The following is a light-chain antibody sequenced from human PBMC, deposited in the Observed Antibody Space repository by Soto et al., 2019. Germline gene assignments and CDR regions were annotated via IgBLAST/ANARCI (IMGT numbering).Light chain of an antibody. CDR2: EVN. J-gene: IGLJ1*01. CDR3: SSYAGINNLGV. CDR1: SSDVGGYKY. V-gene: IGLV2-8*01. Sequence: QSALTQPPSASGSPGQSVTISCTGTSSDVGGYKYVSWYQQHPGKAPKLMIFEVNKRPSGVPDRFSGYKSGNTASLTVSGLQAAEEDDYSCSSYAGINNLGVFGTGTKLTVL.